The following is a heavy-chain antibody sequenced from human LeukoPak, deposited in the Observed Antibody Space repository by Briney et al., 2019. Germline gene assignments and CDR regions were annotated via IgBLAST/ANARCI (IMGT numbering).Heavy chain of an antibody. J-gene: IGHJ3*02. Sequence: SGHVLLKPPGTLTLTCTVSGFPLRNARRGVSWIRQPPGKARGWLPHIFSNDANSYSTTLNKRLTLPEDTLYSHLVLAMPTMDPVDTSTYCCARIQGHAFDIWGQGTMVTVSS. CDR1: GFPLRNARRG. CDR2: IFSNDAN. CDR3: ARIQGHAFDI. V-gene: IGHV2-26*01.